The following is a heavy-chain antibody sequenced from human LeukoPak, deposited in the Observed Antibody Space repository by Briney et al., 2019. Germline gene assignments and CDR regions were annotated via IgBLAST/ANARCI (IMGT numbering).Heavy chain of an antibody. CDR2: IYTSGST. CDR3: ARDYYDSSGYYRGDAFDI. V-gene: IGHV4-61*02. J-gene: IGHJ3*02. CDR1: GGSISSGSYY. D-gene: IGHD3-22*01. Sequence: SETLSLTCTVSGGSISSGSYYWSWIRQPAGKGLEWIGRIYTSGSTNYNPSLKSRVTISVDTSKNQFSLKLSSVTAADTAVYYCARDYYDSSGYYRGDAFDIWGQGTMVTVSS.